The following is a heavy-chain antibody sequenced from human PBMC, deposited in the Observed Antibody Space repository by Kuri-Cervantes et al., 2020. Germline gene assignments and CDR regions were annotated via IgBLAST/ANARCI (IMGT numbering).Heavy chain of an antibody. V-gene: IGHV3-23*01. J-gene: IGHJ4*02. Sequence: GESLKISCSASGFTFSSFAMGWVRQAPGKGLEWVSTISDDAGGTYYADSVKGRFTISRDSSKSTLSLQMHSLRAEDTAVYYCARGYYGSGSYPSWWGQGTLVTGSS. CDR1: GFTFSSFA. CDR3: ARGYYGSGSYPSW. D-gene: IGHD3-10*01. CDR2: ISDDAGGT.